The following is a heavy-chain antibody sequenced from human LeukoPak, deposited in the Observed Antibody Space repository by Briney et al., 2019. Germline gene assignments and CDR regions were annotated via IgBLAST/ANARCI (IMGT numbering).Heavy chain of an antibody. CDR3: AKTTYYDFWSGYAYWYFDL. D-gene: IGHD3-3*01. Sequence: PSQTLSLTCTVSGASVSSGDYYWSWIRQPPGKGLEWIEYFYYSGSTYYNPSLKSRITISVDTSKNQFSLKLTSVTAADTAVYYCAKTTYYDFWSGYAYWYFDLWGRGTLVTVSS. CDR1: GASVSSGDYY. CDR2: FYYSGST. J-gene: IGHJ2*01. V-gene: IGHV4-30-4*08.